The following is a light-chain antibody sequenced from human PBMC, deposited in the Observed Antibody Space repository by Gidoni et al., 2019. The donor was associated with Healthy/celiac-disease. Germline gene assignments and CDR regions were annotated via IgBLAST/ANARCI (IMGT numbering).Light chain of an antibody. J-gene: IGLJ2*01. CDR2: GNS. V-gene: IGLV1-40*01. CDR3: QSYDSSLSGSWV. Sequence: QSVLTQPPSLSGAPGQRVTISCTGSSSNIGAGYDVHWYQQLPGTAPKLLIYGNSNRPSGVPDRFSGSKSGTSASLAITGLQAKDEADYYCQSYDSSLSGSWVFGGGTKLTVL. CDR1: SSNIGAGYD.